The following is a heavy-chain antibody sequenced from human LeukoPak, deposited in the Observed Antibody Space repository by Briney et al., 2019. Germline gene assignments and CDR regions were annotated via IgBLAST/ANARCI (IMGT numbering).Heavy chain of an antibody. D-gene: IGHD6-6*01. J-gene: IGHJ4*02. V-gene: IGHV3-9*03. CDR3: AKIPTYSSSSLFDY. CDR2: ISWNGGTI. Sequence: GGSLRLSCAASGCTFNDYAMHWVRQAPGKGLEWVSGISWNGGTIDYPDSVKGRFTISGETPKNSLYLQMNILRPDTMAFYFCAKIPTYSSSSLFDYWGEGILIAVSS. CDR1: GCTFNDYA.